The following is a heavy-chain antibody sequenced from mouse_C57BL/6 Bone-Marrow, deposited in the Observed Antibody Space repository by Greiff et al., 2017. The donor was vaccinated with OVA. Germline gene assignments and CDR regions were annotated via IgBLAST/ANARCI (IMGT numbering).Heavy chain of an antibody. V-gene: IGHV14-4*01. CDR2: IDPGNGDT. J-gene: IGHJ3*01. Sequence: VQLQQSGAELVRPGASVKLSCTASGFNIKDDYMHWVKQRPEQGLEWIGWIDPGNGDTEYASKFQGKATITADTSSNTAYLQLSSLTSEDTAVYYCTTDGIIFAYWGQGTLVTVSA. CDR1: GFNIKDDY. CDR3: TTDGIIFAY. D-gene: IGHD2-1*01.